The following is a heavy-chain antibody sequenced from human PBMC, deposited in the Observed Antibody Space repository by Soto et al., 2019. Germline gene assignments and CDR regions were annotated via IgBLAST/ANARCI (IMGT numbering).Heavy chain of an antibody. V-gene: IGHV1-3*01. D-gene: IGHD3-10*01. CDR3: ARDRSWFGELPVDY. J-gene: IGHJ4*02. CDR1: GYTFTSYA. Sequence: ASVKVSCKASGYTFTSYAMHWVRQAPGQRLEWMGWINAGNGNTKYSQKFQGRVTITRDTSASTAYMELSSLRSEDTAVYYCARDRSWFGELPVDYWGKGDLVTVSS. CDR2: INAGNGNT.